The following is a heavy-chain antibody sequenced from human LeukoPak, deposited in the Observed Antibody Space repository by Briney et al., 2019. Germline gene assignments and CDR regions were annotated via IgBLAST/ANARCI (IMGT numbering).Heavy chain of an antibody. V-gene: IGHV4-61*02. CDR2: IYTSGST. J-gene: IGHJ4*02. D-gene: IGHD3-3*01. CDR1: GGSISSGSYY. CDR3: AREGRFLEWHN. Sequence: SQTLSLTCTVSGGSISSGSYYCSWIRQPAGKRLEWIGRIYTSGSTNYTPSLKRRVTISVDTSKHQFSLKLSSGTGADTAVYYCAREGRFLEWHNWGQETLVTVSS.